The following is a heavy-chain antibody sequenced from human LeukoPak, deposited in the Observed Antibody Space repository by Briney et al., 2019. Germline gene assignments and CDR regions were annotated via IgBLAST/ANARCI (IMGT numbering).Heavy chain of an antibody. Sequence: SVKVSCKASGGTFSSYAISWVRQAPGQGLEWMGRIIPIFGTANYAQKLQGRVTITTDESTSTAYMELSSLRSEDTAVYYCARAIVGTTCFDYWGQGTLVTVSS. D-gene: IGHD1-26*01. CDR2: IIPIFGTA. CDR3: ARAIVGTTCFDY. J-gene: IGHJ4*02. V-gene: IGHV1-69*05. CDR1: GGTFSSYA.